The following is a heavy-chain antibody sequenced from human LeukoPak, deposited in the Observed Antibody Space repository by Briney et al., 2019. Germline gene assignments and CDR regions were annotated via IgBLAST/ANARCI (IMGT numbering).Heavy chain of an antibody. Sequence: PSETLSLTCTVSGGSISSGGYYWSWIRQPPGKSLEWIGYIYHSGSTYYNPSLKSRVTISVDRSKNQFSLKLSSVTAADTAVYYCARVGSSGWYPENDYWGQGTLVTVSS. CDR1: GGSISSGGYY. D-gene: IGHD6-19*01. CDR2: IYHSGST. V-gene: IGHV4-30-2*01. J-gene: IGHJ4*02. CDR3: ARVGSSGWYPENDY.